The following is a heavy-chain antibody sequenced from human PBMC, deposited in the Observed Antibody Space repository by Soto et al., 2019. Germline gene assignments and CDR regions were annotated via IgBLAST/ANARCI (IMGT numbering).Heavy chain of an antibody. J-gene: IGHJ5*02. V-gene: IGHV1-3*01. CDR1: GYTFTGYY. D-gene: IGHD6-13*01. CDR2: INAANGDT. CDR3: VRRHVSATGIDWFDP. Sequence: WASVKVSCKASGYTFTGYYMHWVRQAPGQGLEWMGWINAANGDTKYSPKFQGRVTITRDTSASTAYMELSSLRSEDTAVYYCVRRHVSATGIDWFDPWGQGTLVTVSS.